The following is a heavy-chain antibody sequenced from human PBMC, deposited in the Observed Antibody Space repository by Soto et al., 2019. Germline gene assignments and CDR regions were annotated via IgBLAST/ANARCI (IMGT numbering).Heavy chain of an antibody. CDR2: IFYSGST. D-gene: IGHD2-8*02. V-gene: IGHV4-59*12. CDR1: GGSISNYY. Sequence: SETLSLTCTVSGGSISNYYWSWIRQPPGRGLEWIGHIFYSGSTNYNPSLKSRVTISVDTSKNQFSLKLTSVTAADTAVYYCARDKITGLFDYWGQGTLVTVSS. J-gene: IGHJ4*02. CDR3: ARDKITGLFDY.